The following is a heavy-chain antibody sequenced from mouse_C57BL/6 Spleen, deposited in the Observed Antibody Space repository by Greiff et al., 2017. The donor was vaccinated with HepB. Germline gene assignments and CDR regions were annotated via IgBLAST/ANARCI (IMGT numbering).Heavy chain of an antibody. J-gene: IGHJ2*01. CDR2: INPNNGGT. CDR1: GYTFTDYY. V-gene: IGHV1-26*01. D-gene: IGHD2-4*01. CDR3: ASSGTRLSGGFDY. Sequence: VQLQQSGPELVKPGASVKISCKASGYTFTDYYMNWVKQSHGKSLEWIGDINPNNGGTSYNQKFKGKATLTVDKSSSTAYMELRGLTSEDSAVYYCASSGTRLSGGFDYWGQGTTLTVSS.